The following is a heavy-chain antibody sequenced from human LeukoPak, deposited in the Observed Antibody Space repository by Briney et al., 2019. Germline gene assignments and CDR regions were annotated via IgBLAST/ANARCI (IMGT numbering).Heavy chain of an antibody. D-gene: IGHD1-7*01. CDR2: ASHAGIT. V-gene: IGHV4-34*01. J-gene: IGHJ4*02. Sequence: PSETLSLTCAVFGESFVGRHWSWIRQSPGKGLEWLGEASHAGITNYNPSLKSRVSISVDTSMDQFSLTLTSVTAADTAVYYCARGRANWDYDFDYWGQGTPVTVS. CDR3: ARGRANWDYDFDY. CDR1: GESFVGRH.